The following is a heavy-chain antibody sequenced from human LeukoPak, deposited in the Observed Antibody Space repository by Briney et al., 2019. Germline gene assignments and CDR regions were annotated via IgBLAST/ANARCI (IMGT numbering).Heavy chain of an antibody. CDR3: ARVQYYGSGSYYIRAFDI. D-gene: IGHD3-10*01. V-gene: IGHV3-48*03. CDR2: ISSSGSTI. J-gene: IGHJ3*02. CDR1: GFTFSSYE. Sequence: PGGSLRLSCAASGFTFSSYEMNWVRQAPGKGLEWVSYISSSGSTIYYADSVKGRFTISRDNAKNSLYLQMNSLRAEDTAVYYCARVQYYGSGSYYIRAFDIWGQGTMVTVSS.